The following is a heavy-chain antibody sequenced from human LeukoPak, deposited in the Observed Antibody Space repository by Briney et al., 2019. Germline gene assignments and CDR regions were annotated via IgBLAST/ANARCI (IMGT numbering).Heavy chain of an antibody. CDR1: GFTFSGYW. CDR2: INQGETEK. J-gene: IGHJ4*02. D-gene: IGHD1-14*01. V-gene: IGHV3-7*01. Sequence: GGSLRLSCAVSGFTFSGYWMSWLRQAPRKGLEWVANINQGETEKQYVDSVKGRFTISRDNAKNSVYLQMNSLRVEDTAVYYCAREGRYNTNDYWGQGTLVTVSS. CDR3: AREGRYNTNDY.